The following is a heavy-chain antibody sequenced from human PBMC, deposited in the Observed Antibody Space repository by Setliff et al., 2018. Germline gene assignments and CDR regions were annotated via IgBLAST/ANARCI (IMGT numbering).Heavy chain of an antibody. CDR2: IYYSGST. J-gene: IGHJ6*02. CDR1: GGSISSGGYY. V-gene: IGHV4-31*03. CDR3: ARVNQYSSVWYNYYYGMDV. Sequence: SETLSLTCTVSGGSISSGGYYWSWIRQHPGKGLGWIGYIYYSGSTYYNPSLKSRVTISVDTSKNQFSLKLSSVTAADTAVYYCARVNQYSSVWYNYYYGMDVWGQGTTVTVSS. D-gene: IGHD6-19*01.